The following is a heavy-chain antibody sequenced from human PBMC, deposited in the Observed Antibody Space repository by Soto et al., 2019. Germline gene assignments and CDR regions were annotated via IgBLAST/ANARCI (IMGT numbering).Heavy chain of an antibody. CDR2: ITSSGST. CDR1: GGSHTDYS. J-gene: IGHJ5*02. D-gene: IGHD2-21*02. CDR3: ARDQGVVVTADNWFDP. V-gene: IGHV4-4*07. Sequence: SQTLSLTCTVSGGSHTDYSWVWSRQRAGKGLEWIGPITSSGSTNYNPSLKGRITLSLDTSKNQFSLKLNSATATDTAVYFCARDQGVVVTADNWFDPWGQG.